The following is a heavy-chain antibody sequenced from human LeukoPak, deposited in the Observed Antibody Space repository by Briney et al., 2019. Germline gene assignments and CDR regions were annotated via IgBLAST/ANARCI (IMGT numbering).Heavy chain of an antibody. J-gene: IGHJ4*02. V-gene: IGHV3-66*01. CDR3: TREGAYGSGIYGAGDY. CDR1: GFTVSSNY. D-gene: IGHD3-10*01. CDR2: IYIGGRT. Sequence: GGSLRLSCAGSGFTVSSNYMNWVRQTPGKGLEWVSVIYIGGRTNYADSVRGRFTISRDNAKNTLHLQMNSLRAEDTAVYYCTREGAYGSGIYGAGDYWGQGTLVTVSS.